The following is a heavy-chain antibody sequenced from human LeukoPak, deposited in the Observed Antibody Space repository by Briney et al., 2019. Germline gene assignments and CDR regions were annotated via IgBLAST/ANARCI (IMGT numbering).Heavy chain of an antibody. CDR2: FDPEDGET. CDR1: GYTLTELS. J-gene: IGHJ4*02. Sequence: ASVKVSCKVSGYTLTELSMHWVRQAPGKGLEWMGGFDPEDGETIYAQKFQGRVTMTEDTSTDTAYMELSSLRSEDTAVYYCATDLGGVLRFLEWLLWGQGTLVTVSS. D-gene: IGHD3-3*01. V-gene: IGHV1-24*01. CDR3: ATDLGGVLRFLEWLL.